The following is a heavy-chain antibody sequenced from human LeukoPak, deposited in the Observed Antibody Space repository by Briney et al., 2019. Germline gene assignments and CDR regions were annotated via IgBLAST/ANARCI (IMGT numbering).Heavy chain of an antibody. CDR3: ARSRGGSYGDFDY. V-gene: IGHV4-39*07. CDR1: GGSIRSNSYY. CDR2: IYYSGST. J-gene: IGHJ4*02. Sequence: SETLSLTCSVSGGSIRSNSYYWGWIRQPPGKGLEWIGSIYYSGSTYYNPSLKSRVTISVDTSKNQFSLKLSSVTAADTAVYYCARSRGGSYGDFDYWGQGTLVTVSS. D-gene: IGHD1-26*01.